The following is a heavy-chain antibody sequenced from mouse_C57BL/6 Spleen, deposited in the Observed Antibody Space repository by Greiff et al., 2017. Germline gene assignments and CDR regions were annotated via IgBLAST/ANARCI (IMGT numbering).Heavy chain of an antibody. CDR1: GYTFTGYW. J-gene: IGHJ3*01. Sequence: QVQLKQSGAELMKPGASVKLSCKATGYTFTGYWIAWVKQRPGHGLEWIGEILPGSGSTNYNEKFKGKATFTAETSSNTAYMHRSSLTTVDSAIYYGAGDTPRDGYDGGFAYWGQGTLGTVSA. CDR3: AGDTPRDGYDGGFAY. D-gene: IGHD2-2*01. V-gene: IGHV1-9*01. CDR2: ILPGSGST.